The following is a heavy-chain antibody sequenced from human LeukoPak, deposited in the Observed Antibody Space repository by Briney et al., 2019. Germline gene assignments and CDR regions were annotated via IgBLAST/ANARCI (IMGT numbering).Heavy chain of an antibody. CDR1: GFTVSSNY. Sequence: GGSLRLSCAASGFTVSSNYMSWVRQAPGKGLESVSVIYSGASTYYAESVKGRFTISRDNSNNTLYLQMNSLRAEDTAVYYCARGQGHDYGDYVSTCFDYWGQGTLVAVSS. V-gene: IGHV3-66*01. D-gene: IGHD4-17*01. CDR2: IYSGAST. CDR3: ARGQGHDYGDYVSTCFDY. J-gene: IGHJ4*02.